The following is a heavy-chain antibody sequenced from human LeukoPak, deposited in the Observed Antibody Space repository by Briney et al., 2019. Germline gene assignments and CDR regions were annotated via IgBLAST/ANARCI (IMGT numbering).Heavy chain of an antibody. CDR3: ARDWSVAGTNGDAFDI. CDR2: IYYSGST. J-gene: IGHJ3*02. D-gene: IGHD6-19*01. V-gene: IGHV4-59*12. Sequence: SETLSLTCTVSGGSISSYYWSWIRQPPGKGLEWIGYIYYSGSTNYNPSLKSRVTISVDTSKNQFSLKLSSVTAADTAVYYCARDWSVAGTNGDAFDIWGQGTMVTVSS. CDR1: GGSISSYY.